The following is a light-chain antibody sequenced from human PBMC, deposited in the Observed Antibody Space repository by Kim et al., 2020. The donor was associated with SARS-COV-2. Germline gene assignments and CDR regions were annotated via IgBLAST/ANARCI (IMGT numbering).Light chain of an antibody. CDR3: QQYNIYSYS. Sequence: SASVGDRVTITCRASQSISSWLAWYQQKPGKAPKLLIYKASSLESGVTSRFSGSGSGTEFTLTISSLQPDDCATYYCQQYNIYSYSFGQGTKLEF. V-gene: IGKV1-5*03. CDR2: KAS. J-gene: IGKJ2*03. CDR1: QSISSW.